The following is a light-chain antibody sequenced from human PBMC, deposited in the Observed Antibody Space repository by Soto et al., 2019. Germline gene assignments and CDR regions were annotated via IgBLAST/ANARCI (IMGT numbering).Light chain of an antibody. Sequence: DIQMTQSPSSLSASVGDRVTIACQATEDIATYLNWYQQKPGEAPKLLIYDASTLKTGVPSRFSGSGSATHFTFNIFGLQPEDFATYYCQQFENLPLTFGGGTKVELK. J-gene: IGKJ4*01. CDR1: EDIATY. CDR3: QQFENLPLT. CDR2: DAS. V-gene: IGKV1-33*01.